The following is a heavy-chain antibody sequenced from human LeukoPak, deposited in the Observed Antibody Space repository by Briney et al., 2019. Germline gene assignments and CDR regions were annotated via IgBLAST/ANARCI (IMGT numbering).Heavy chain of an antibody. J-gene: IGHJ4*02. V-gene: IGHV4-61*02. CDR1: GGSISSGSYY. D-gene: IGHD6-6*01. CDR3: ARAGLYSSSSDY. CDR2: IYTSGST. Sequence: KTSETLSLTCTVSGGSISSGSYYWSWIRQPAGKGLEWIGRIYTSGSTNYNTSLKSRVTISVDTSKNQFSLKLSSVTAADTAVYYCARAGLYSSSSDYWGQGTLVTVSS.